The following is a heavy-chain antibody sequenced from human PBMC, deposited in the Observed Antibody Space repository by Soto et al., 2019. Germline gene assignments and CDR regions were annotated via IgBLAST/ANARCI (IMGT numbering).Heavy chain of an antibody. J-gene: IGHJ5*02. CDR2: IFYSGST. V-gene: IGHV4-39*01. Sequence: PLGTPSPPRQVSGGSLSSSAFFLGWVRPAPGKGLEWIGSIFYSGSTYYNPSLKSRVTISVDTPKKQFSLKLNSVTAADTAVYYCARQRIAAAGAGWFDPWGQGILVTVSS. D-gene: IGHD6-13*01. CDR3: ARQRIAAAGAGWFDP. CDR1: GGSLSSSAFF.